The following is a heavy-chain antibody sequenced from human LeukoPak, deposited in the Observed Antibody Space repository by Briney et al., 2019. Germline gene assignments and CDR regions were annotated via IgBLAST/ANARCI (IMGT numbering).Heavy chain of an antibody. Sequence: SETLSLTCTVSGGSISGQYWSWIRQPPGKGLEWIGEIYYSGGTKYNPSLERRVTISLDTSKNQFSLKLSSVTAADTAVYYCARHRGYSYGSLPLFDYWGQGTLVTVSS. CDR2: IYYSGGT. CDR3: ARHRGYSYGSLPLFDY. D-gene: IGHD5-18*01. CDR1: GGSISGQY. J-gene: IGHJ4*02. V-gene: IGHV4-59*08.